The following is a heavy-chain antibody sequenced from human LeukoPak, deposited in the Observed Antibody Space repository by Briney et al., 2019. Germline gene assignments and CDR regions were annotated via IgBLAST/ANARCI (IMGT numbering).Heavy chain of an antibody. Sequence: GGSLRLSCAASGFTFSNAWMSWVRQAPGKGLEWVGRIKSKTDGGTTDYVAPVKGRFTISRDDSKNTLYLQMNSLKTEDTAVYYCTTYDFWSGYYGGFDYWGQGTLVTLSS. J-gene: IGHJ4*02. V-gene: IGHV3-15*01. CDR1: GFTFSNAW. CDR3: TTYDFWSGYYGGFDY. D-gene: IGHD3-3*01. CDR2: IKSKTDGGTT.